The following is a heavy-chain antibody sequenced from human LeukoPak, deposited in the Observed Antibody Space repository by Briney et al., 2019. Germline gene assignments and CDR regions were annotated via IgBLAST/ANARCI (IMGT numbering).Heavy chain of an antibody. CDR1: GYTFTSYG. D-gene: IGHD6-19*01. V-gene: IGHV1-18*01. J-gene: IGHJ4*02. CDR2: ISTYTGYS. CDR3: AKNSSGGYSDY. Sequence: ASVKVSCKASGYTFTSYGISWVRQAPGQGLEWMGWISTYTGYSKYAQNLQGRVTMTADTSTSTAYMELSSLRSDDTAVYYCAKNSSGGYSDYWGQGTLVTVSS.